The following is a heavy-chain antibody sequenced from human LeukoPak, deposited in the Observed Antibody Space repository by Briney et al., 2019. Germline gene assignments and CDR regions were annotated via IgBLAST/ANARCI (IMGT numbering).Heavy chain of an antibody. V-gene: IGHV1-69*13. Sequence: SVKVSCKASGGTFSSYAISWVRQAPGQGLEWMGGIIPIFGTANYAQKFQGRVTITADESTSTAYMELSSLRSEDTAVYYCAGATEDIAVVPAARWYYYYGMDVWGQGTTVTVSS. CDR1: GGTFSSYA. D-gene: IGHD2-2*01. CDR3: AGATEDIAVVPAARWYYYYGMDV. J-gene: IGHJ6*02. CDR2: IIPIFGTA.